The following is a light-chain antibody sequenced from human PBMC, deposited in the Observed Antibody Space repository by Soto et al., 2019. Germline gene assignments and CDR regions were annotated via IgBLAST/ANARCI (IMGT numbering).Light chain of an antibody. CDR1: QSISSY. J-gene: IGKJ1*01. CDR3: QQSYSTLGT. CDR2: AAT. Sequence: DIQMTQSPSSLSASVGDRVTITCRASQSISSYLNWYQQKPGKAPALLIYAATSLQSGVPSRFSGSGSGTDFTLTISSLQPEDFATYYCQQSYSTLGTFGQGTKVDIK. V-gene: IGKV1-39*01.